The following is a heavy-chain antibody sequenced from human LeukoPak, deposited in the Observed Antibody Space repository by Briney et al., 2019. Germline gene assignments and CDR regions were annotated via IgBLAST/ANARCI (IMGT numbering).Heavy chain of an antibody. CDR2: ITGGGDDT. J-gene: IGHJ3*02. D-gene: IGHD1-26*01. V-gene: IGHV3-23*01. CDR1: GLTFSNYA. Sequence: PGGSLRLSCAASGLTFSNYAMSWVRQAPGKGLEWVSSITGGGDDTYYTDSVKGRFTISRDNSKNTLYLQMNSLRAEDTAVYYCAKEYSGSYYDAFDIWGQGTMVTVSS. CDR3: AKEYSGSYYDAFDI.